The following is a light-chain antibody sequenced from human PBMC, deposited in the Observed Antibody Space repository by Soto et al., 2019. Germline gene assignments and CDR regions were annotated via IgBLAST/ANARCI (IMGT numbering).Light chain of an antibody. V-gene: IGKV3-20*01. Sequence: NELTQSPGTLSLSPGERATLSCRASRSVTSNFVAWYQQKPGQAPRLLVYGASTRAIDIPERFSGSGSGTDSSLTINRLEPEDFAVYFCQQYGSSPRWTFGHGTKVEIK. CDR3: QQYGSSPRWT. J-gene: IGKJ2*02. CDR2: GAS. CDR1: RSVTSNF.